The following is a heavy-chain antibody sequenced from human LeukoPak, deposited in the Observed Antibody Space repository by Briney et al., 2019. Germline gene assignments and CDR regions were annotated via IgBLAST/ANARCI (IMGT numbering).Heavy chain of an antibody. CDR3: ARSLVGATYFDY. J-gene: IGHJ4*02. CDR1: GYSFANYW. Sequence: GESLKTSCKGSGYSFANYWIGWVRQMPGKGLEWMGIIFPGDAGASYSPSFQGQVTISADKSITTAYLQWSSLKASDTAIYYCARSLVGATYFDYWGQGTLVTVSS. V-gene: IGHV5-51*01. D-gene: IGHD1-26*01. CDR2: IFPGDAGA.